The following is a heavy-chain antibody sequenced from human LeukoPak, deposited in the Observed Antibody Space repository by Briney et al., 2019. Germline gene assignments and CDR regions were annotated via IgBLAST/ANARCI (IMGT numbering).Heavy chain of an antibody. CDR2: IYHSGST. CDR3: ARSDTAMVTGY. V-gene: IGHV4-38-2*01. D-gene: IGHD5-18*01. CDR1: GYSISSGYY. Sequence: SETLSLTCAVSGYSISSGYYWGWIRQPPGKGLEWIGSIYHSGSTYYNPSLKSRVTISVDTSKNQFSLKLSSVTAADTAVYYCARSDTAMVTGYWGQGTLVTVSP. J-gene: IGHJ4*02.